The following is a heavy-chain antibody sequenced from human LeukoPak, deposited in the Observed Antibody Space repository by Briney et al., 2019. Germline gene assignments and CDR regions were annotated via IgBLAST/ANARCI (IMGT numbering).Heavy chain of an antibody. CDR3: TRTSPGHYYDRSGYYSSRYYYYYMDV. CDR2: IYTSGST. D-gene: IGHD3-22*01. V-gene: IGHV4-4*07. Sequence: SETLSLTCTVSGGSISSYYWSWIRQPAGKGLEWIGRIYTSGSTNYNPSLKSRVTMSVDTSKNQFSLKLGSVPAADTAVYYCTRTSPGHYYDRSGYYSSRYYYYYMDVWGKGTTVTVSS. CDR1: GGSISSYY. J-gene: IGHJ6*03.